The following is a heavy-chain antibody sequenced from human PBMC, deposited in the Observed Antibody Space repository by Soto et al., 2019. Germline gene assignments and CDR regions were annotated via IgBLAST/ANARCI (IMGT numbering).Heavy chain of an antibody. J-gene: IGHJ4*02. V-gene: IGHV3-49*03. D-gene: IGHD3-22*01. CDR2: IRSKAYGGTT. Sequence: GGSLRLSCTASGFTFGDYAMSWIRQAPGKGLEWVGFIRSKAYGGTTEYAASVKGRFTISRDDSKSIAYLQMNSLRVEDTAVYYCAREDSIIIPAVSDFWGQGTLVTVSS. CDR3: AREDSIIIPAVSDF. CDR1: GFTFGDYA.